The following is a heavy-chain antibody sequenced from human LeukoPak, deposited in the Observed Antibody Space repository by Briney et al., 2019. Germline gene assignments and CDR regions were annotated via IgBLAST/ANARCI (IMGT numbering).Heavy chain of an antibody. CDR3: ARDSKEVYGDYCDY. Sequence: GGSLRLSCAASGLTFSDYYMSWIRQAPGKGLEWVSYISSSSSYTNYADSVKGRFTISRDNAKNSLYLQMNSLGAEDTAVYYCARDSKEVYGDYCDYWGQGTLVTVSS. J-gene: IGHJ4*02. CDR2: ISSSSSYT. V-gene: IGHV3-11*05. D-gene: IGHD4-17*01. CDR1: GLTFSDYY.